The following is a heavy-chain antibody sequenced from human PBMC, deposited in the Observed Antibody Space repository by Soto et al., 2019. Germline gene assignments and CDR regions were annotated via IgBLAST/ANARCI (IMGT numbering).Heavy chain of an antibody. D-gene: IGHD6-19*01. CDR3: ARGMPTAGTVDY. Sequence: ASVKVSCKASGNTFTKYETIWVRQATGQGPEWMGWMNPNTGDTVYAQKFQGRVTLTRDTSISTAYMELSSLKSEDTAVYYCARGMPTAGTVDYWGQGTLVTVSS. CDR2: MNPNTGDT. CDR1: GNTFTKYE. J-gene: IGHJ4*02. V-gene: IGHV1-8*01.